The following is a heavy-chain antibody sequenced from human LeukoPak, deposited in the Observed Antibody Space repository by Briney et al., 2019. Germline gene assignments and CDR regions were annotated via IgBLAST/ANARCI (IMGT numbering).Heavy chain of an antibody. CDR1: GFTVSTNC. V-gene: IGHV3-53*04. CDR3: ARVDTVMAYYFDL. D-gene: IGHD5-18*01. J-gene: IGHJ4*02. CDR2: TYSGGTT. Sequence: GGSLRLSCAASGFTVSTNCMTWVRQAPGKGLEWVSTTYSGGTTYYADSVMGRFTISRHNSRNTLYLQMYSLRAEDTAVYYCARVDTVMAYYFDLWGQGTLVTVSS.